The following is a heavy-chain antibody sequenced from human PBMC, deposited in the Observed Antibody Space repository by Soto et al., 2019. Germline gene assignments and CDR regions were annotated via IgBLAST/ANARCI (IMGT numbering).Heavy chain of an antibody. CDR1: GGTFSSYA. D-gene: IGHD2-21*01. CDR2: IIPIFDTV. J-gene: IGHJ4*02. V-gene: IGHV1-69*06. Sequence: QVQLVQSGAEVKKPGSSVKVSCKASGGTFSSYAISWVRQAPGQGLEWMGGIIPIFDTVDYAQKLQGRVTITADNSTSTAYMELSSLRSEDTAVYFCAVEDCDGANCCFHWGQGALVTVSS. CDR3: AVEDCDGANCCFH.